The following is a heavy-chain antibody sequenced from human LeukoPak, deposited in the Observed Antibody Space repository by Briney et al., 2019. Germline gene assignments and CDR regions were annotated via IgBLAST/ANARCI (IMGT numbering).Heavy chain of an antibody. V-gene: IGHV4-4*02. CDR1: GGSISSSNR. J-gene: IGHJ4*02. Sequence: PSETLSLTCAVSGGSISSSNRWSWVRQPPGKGLEWIGEIYHSGSTNYNPSLKSRVTISVDKSKNQFSLKLSSVTAADTAVYYCAGTYYYDSSGYYGYYFDYWGQGTLVTVSS. CDR3: AGTYYYDSSGYYGYYFDY. D-gene: IGHD3-22*01. CDR2: IYHSGST.